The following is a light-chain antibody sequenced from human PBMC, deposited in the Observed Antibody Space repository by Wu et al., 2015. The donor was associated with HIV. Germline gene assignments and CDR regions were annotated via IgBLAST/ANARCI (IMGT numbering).Light chain of an antibody. CDR3: QQLNGYPLT. J-gene: IGKJ4*01. Sequence: DIQMTQSPSTLSASVGDRVTIICRASQSISSWLAWYQQKPGKAPKLLIYKASTLESGVPSRFSGSGSGTEFTLTISSLQPDDFATYYCQQLNGYPLTFGGGTKVEIK. CDR2: KAS. V-gene: IGKV1-5*03. CDR1: QSISSW.